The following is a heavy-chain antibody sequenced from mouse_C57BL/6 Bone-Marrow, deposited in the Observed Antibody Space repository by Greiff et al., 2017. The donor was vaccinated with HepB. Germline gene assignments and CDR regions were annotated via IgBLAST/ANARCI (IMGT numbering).Heavy chain of an antibody. CDR1: GYTFTSYW. Sequence: QVQLQQSGTELVKPGASVKLSCKASGYTFTSYWMHWVKQRPGQGLEWIGDINPSNGGTNYNEKFKSKATLTVDKSSSTAYMQLSSLTSEDSAVYDCGGSETNWYFDVWGTGTTVTVSS. V-gene: IGHV1-53*01. CDR2: INPSNGGT. CDR3: GGSETNWYFDV. J-gene: IGHJ1*03. D-gene: IGHD2-13*01.